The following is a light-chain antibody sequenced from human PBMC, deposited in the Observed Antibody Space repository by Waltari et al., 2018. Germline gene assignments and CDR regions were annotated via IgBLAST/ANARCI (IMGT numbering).Light chain of an antibody. CDR3: QSADSSTTCF. CDR2: KDS. V-gene: IGLV3-25*03. Sequence: SYELTQTHSVSVSPGQTARITCSGDVLAKKYGYWYQQKPGQAPVMLIYKDSERPSGIPEQFSGSSSGTTVTLTISGVQAEDEADYYCQSADSSTTCFFGTGTKVTVL. CDR1: VLAKKY. J-gene: IGLJ1*01.